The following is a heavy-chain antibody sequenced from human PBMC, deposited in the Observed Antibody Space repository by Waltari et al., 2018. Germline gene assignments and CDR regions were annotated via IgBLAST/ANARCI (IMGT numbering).Heavy chain of an antibody. V-gene: IGHV3-48*02. Sequence: EVQLVESGGGLVQPGGSLRLSCAASGFIFSSYSMNWVRQAPGKGLEWVSCIHMSSSTSYADSVKGRFTISRDNAKNSVYLQLNSLRDEDTAVYYCVRALRLDTLWGQGTLVTVSS. CDR1: GFIFSSYS. J-gene: IGHJ4*02. CDR3: VRALRLDTL. D-gene: IGHD5-18*01. CDR2: IHMSSST.